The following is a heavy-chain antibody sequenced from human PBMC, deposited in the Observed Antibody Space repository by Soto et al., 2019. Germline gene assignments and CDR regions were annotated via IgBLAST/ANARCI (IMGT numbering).Heavy chain of an antibody. D-gene: IGHD2-2*01. J-gene: IGHJ6*02. CDR2: IKSKTDGGTT. V-gene: IGHV3-15*07. CDR3: TTDREGYCSSTSCLPHGMDV. CDR1: GFTFSNAW. Sequence: GGSLRLSCAASGFTFSNAWMNWVRQAPGKGLEWVGRIKSKTDGGTTDYAAPVKGRFTISRDDSKNTLYLQMNSLKTEDTAVYYCTTDREGYCSSTSCLPHGMDVWGQGTTVTVSS.